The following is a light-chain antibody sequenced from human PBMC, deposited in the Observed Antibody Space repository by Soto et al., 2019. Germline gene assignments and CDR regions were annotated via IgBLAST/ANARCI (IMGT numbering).Light chain of an antibody. J-gene: IGLJ2*01. CDR3: CSYAGSNSFVV. CDR1: TSDVGNFNL. CDR2: EVT. Sequence: QSALTQPASVSGSPGQSITISCTGTTSDVGNFNLVSWYQQHPGKAPKLMLYEVTKRPSGVSDRFSGSKSGNTASLTVSGLQAEDEADYYCCSYAGSNSFVVFGGGTKLTVL. V-gene: IGLV2-23*02.